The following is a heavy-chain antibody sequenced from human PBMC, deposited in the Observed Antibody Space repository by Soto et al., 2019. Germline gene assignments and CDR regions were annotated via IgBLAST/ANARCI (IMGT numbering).Heavy chain of an antibody. J-gene: IGHJ6*02. CDR1: GYIFVNYG. D-gene: IGHD3-16*01. CDR2: ISPYTGNT. CDR3: VMVDNYVTPTPQDV. Sequence: QVQLVQSGDEVKKPGASVKVSCKASGYIFVNYGIAWVRQAPGHWLEWMGWISPYTGNTHSATKVQGRLTMTTDTATSTAYMDLGSLTSDDTAVYYCVMVDNYVTPTPQDVWGQGTTVTVSS. V-gene: IGHV1-18*01.